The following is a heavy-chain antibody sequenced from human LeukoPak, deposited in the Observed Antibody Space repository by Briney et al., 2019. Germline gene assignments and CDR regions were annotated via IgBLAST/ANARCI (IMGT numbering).Heavy chain of an antibody. CDR1: GGTFSSYA. Sequence: SVKVSCKASGGTFSSYAISWVRQAPGQGLEWMGGIIPIFGTANYAQKFQGRVTITADESTSTAYMELSSLRSGDTAVYYCARDSRPRESFWASGYYYMDVWGKGTTVTISS. V-gene: IGHV1-69*13. CDR3: ARDSRPRESFWASGYYYMDV. CDR2: IIPIFGTA. J-gene: IGHJ6*03. D-gene: IGHD2/OR15-2a*01.